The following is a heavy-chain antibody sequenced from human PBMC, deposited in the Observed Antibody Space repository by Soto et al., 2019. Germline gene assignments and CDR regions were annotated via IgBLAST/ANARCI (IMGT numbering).Heavy chain of an antibody. Sequence: SVKVSCKASGGTFSSYAISWVRQAPGQGLEWMGGIIPIFGTANYAQKFQGRVTITADESTSTAYMELSSLRSEDTAVYYCATSPVGSIAAAGTVGAFDIWGQGTMVTVSS. J-gene: IGHJ3*02. V-gene: IGHV1-69*13. CDR3: ATSPVGSIAAAGTVGAFDI. CDR2: IIPIFGTA. CDR1: GGTFSSYA. D-gene: IGHD6-13*01.